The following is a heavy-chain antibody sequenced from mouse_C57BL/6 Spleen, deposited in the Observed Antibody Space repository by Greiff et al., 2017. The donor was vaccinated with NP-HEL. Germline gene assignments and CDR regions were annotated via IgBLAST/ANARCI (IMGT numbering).Heavy chain of an antibody. J-gene: IGHJ2*01. Sequence: VQLKESGPGLVKPSQSLSLTCSVTGYSITSGYYWNWIRQFPGNKLEWMGYISYDGSNNYNPSLKNRISITRDTSKNQFFLKLNSVTTEDTATYYCARGTTVVAEYWGQGTTLTVSS. D-gene: IGHD1-1*01. V-gene: IGHV3-6*01. CDR3: ARGTTVVAEY. CDR2: ISYDGSN. CDR1: GYSITSGYY.